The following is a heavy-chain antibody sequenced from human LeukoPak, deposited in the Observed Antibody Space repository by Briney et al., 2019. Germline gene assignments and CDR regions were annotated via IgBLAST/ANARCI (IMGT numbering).Heavy chain of an antibody. D-gene: IGHD3-10*01. CDR1: GYTFSNYA. Sequence: ASVKVSCKGSGYTFSNYAMNWVRQAPGQGLEWMGWINTNTGNPTYALGFTGRFVFSLDTSVSTAYLQISSLKAEDTAVYYCARGVVRGPGDAFDIWGQGTMVTVSS. V-gene: IGHV7-4-1*02. J-gene: IGHJ3*02. CDR3: ARGVVRGPGDAFDI. CDR2: INTNTGNP.